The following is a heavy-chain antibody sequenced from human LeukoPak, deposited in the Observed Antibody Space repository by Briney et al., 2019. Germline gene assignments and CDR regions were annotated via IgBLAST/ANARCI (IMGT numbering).Heavy chain of an antibody. V-gene: IGHV3-30*02. D-gene: IGHD2-2*02. CDR2: IRYDGSNK. CDR3: AKAEYQLLYNGECFDY. CDR1: GFTFSSYG. J-gene: IGHJ4*02. Sequence: GGSLRLSCAASGFTFSSYGMHWVRQAPGKGLEWVAFIRYDGSNKYYADSVKGRFTISRDNSKNTLYLQMNSLRAEDTAVYYCAKAEYQLLYNGECFDYWGQGTLVTVSS.